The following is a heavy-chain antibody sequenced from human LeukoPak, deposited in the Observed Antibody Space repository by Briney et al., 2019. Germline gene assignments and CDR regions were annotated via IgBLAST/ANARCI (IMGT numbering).Heavy chain of an antibody. CDR2: IKQDGNEK. CDR1: GFTFSTYW. CDR3: ARDVAPRGYDAFDI. Sequence: PGGSLRLSCAASGFTFSTYWMSWVRQAPGKGLEWVANIKQDGNEKFYVDSVKGRFTISRDNAKSSLYLQMNSLRVEDTAVYYCARDVAPRGYDAFDIWGQGTMVTVSS. J-gene: IGHJ3*02. V-gene: IGHV3-7*01. D-gene: IGHD2-21*01.